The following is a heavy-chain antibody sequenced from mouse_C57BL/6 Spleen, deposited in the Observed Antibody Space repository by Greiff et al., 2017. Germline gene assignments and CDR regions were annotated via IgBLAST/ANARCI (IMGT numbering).Heavy chain of an antibody. V-gene: IGHV2-2*01. J-gene: IGHJ4*01. Sequence: VMLVESGPGLVQPSQSLSITCTVSGFSLTSYGVHWVRQSPGKGLEWLGVIWSGGSTDYNAAFISRLSISKDNSKSQVFFKMNSLQADDTAIYYCARGGLRRGFYAMDYWGQGTSVTVSS. CDR2: IWSGGST. CDR1: GFSLTSYG. D-gene: IGHD2-4*01. CDR3: ARGGLRRGFYAMDY.